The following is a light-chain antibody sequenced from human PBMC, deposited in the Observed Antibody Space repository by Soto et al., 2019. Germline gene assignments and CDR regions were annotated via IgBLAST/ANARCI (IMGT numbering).Light chain of an antibody. CDR1: SSDVGAYIY. CDR3: SSYAGSSNV. V-gene: IGLV2-8*01. J-gene: IGLJ1*01. Sequence: QSALTKPPSASGSPGQSVTISCTGTSSDVGAYIYVSWYQQHPGKAPKLIIYEVNKRPSGVPDRFSGSKSGNTASLTVSGLQAEDEADYYCSSYAGSSNVFGTGTKLTVL. CDR2: EVN.